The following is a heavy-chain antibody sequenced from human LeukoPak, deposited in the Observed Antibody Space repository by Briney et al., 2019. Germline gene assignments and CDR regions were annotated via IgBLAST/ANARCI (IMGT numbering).Heavy chain of an antibody. V-gene: IGHV1-3*01. D-gene: IGHD3-16*02. CDR3: ARGLVWGSYRYFDY. Sequence: ASVKVSCTASGYTFTSYAMHWVRQAPGQRLEWMGWINAGNGNTKYSQKFQGRVTITRDTSASAAYMELSSLRSEDTAVHYCARGLVWGSYRYFDYWGQGTLVTVSS. J-gene: IGHJ4*02. CDR1: GYTFTSYA. CDR2: INAGNGNT.